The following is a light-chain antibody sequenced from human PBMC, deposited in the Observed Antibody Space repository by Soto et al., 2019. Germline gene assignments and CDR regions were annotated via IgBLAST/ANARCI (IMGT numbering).Light chain of an antibody. J-gene: IGKJ1*01. V-gene: IGKV3-20*01. CDR1: QSLSSSC. Sequence: EIVLTQSPGALSLYPGEGATLSCRASQSLSSSCVAWYQQKVGQPPRLLIYGASNRATGIPDRFNGSWSGTKFTLTISRMEPEEFAVYYCQQYNNWWTFGQGTKV. CDR3: QQYNNWWT. CDR2: GAS.